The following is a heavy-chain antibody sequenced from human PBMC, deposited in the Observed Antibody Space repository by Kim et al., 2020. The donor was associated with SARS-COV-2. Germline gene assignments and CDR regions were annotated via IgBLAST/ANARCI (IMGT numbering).Heavy chain of an antibody. Sequence: GGSLRLSCAASGFTFSSYAMHWVRQAPGKGLEWVTLISYDGSNKYYSDSVKGRFTISRDNSKNTLYLQMNSLRAEDTAVYYCARSVGGSYWYFDLWGCGT. V-gene: IGHV3-30-3*01. CDR2: ISYDGSNK. CDR1: GFTFSSYA. CDR3: ARSVGGSYWYFDL. J-gene: IGHJ2*01. D-gene: IGHD1-26*01.